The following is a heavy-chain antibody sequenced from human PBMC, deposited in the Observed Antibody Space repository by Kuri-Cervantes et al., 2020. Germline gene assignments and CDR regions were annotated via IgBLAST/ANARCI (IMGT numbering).Heavy chain of an antibody. CDR2: INHSGST. CDR3: ARPTTSTVTYFDY. V-gene: IGHV4-34*01. D-gene: IGHD4-11*01. CDR1: GGSISSYY. J-gene: IGHJ4*02. Sequence: SETLSLTCTVSGGSISSYYWSWIRQPPGKGLEWIGEINHSGSTNYNPSLKSRVTISVDTSKNQFSLKLSSVTAADTAVYYCARPTTSTVTYFDYWGQGTLVTVSS.